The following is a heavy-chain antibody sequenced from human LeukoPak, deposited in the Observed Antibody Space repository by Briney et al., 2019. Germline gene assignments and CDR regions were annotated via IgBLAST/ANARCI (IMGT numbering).Heavy chain of an antibody. V-gene: IGHV4-59*08. Sequence: PSETLSLTRTVSGGSISNYYWSWIRQPPGKGLQWIVYIYYSGGTNYNPSLKSRVTISIDTSKNQFSLKLSSVTAADTAVYYCARFYDSGYFALWGRGTLVTVSS. J-gene: IGHJ2*01. CDR1: GGSISNYY. CDR2: IYYSGGT. CDR3: ARFYDSGYFAL. D-gene: IGHD3-22*01.